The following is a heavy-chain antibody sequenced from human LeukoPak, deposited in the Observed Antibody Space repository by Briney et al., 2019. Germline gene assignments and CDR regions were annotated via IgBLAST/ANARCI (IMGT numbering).Heavy chain of an antibody. J-gene: IGHJ5*02. CDR1: GYTFTSYG. CDR2: ISAYNGNT. V-gene: IGHV1-18*01. D-gene: IGHD3-3*01. CDR3: ARDSTIFGVVMKGNWFDP. Sequence: ASVKVSCKASGYTFTSYGISWVRQAPGQGLEWMGWISAYNGNTNYAQKLQGRVTMTTDTSTSTAYMELRSLRSDDTALYYCARDSTIFGVVMKGNWFDPWGQGTLVTVSS.